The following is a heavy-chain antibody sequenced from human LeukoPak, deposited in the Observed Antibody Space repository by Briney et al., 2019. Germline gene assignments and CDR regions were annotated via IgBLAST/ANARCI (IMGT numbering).Heavy chain of an antibody. Sequence: PGGSLRLSCAASGFTFSDYYMSWLRQAPGKGLEWVSYISSSGSTIYYADSVKGRFTISRDNAKNSLYLQMNSLRAEGTAVYYCARVPSGGGYCSGGSCYSTYYYGMDVWGQGTTVTVSS. CDR3: ARVPSGGGYCSGGSCYSTYYYGMDV. CDR1: GFTFSDYY. CDR2: ISSSGSTI. J-gene: IGHJ6*02. D-gene: IGHD2-15*01. V-gene: IGHV3-11*01.